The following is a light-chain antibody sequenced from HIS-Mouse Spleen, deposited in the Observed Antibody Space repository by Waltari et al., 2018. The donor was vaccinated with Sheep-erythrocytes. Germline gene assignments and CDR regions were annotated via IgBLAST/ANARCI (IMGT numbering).Light chain of an antibody. Sequence: QSALTQPPSASGSPGQSVTISCTGTSSDVGGYNYVSRYQQHPGKAPKLMIYEVSKRPSGVTDRFSGSKSGNTASLTVSGLQAEDEADYYCSSYAGSNNWVFGGGTKLTVL. CDR2: EVS. CDR1: SSDVGGYNY. J-gene: IGLJ3*02. CDR3: SSYAGSNNWV. V-gene: IGLV2-8*01.